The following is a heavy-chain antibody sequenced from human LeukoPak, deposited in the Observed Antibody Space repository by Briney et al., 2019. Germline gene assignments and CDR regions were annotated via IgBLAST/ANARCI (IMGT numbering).Heavy chain of an antibody. CDR3: ARVTGYMIEGYFDY. D-gene: IGHD3-22*01. CDR1: GGSISSYY. J-gene: IGHJ4*02. CDR2: IYYSGST. Sequence: SETLSLTCTVSGGSISSYYWSWIRQPPGKGLEWIGYIYYSGSTNYNPSLKSRVTISVDTSKNQFSLRLSSVTAADTAVYYCARVTGYMIEGYFDYWGQGTLVTVSS. V-gene: IGHV4-59*01.